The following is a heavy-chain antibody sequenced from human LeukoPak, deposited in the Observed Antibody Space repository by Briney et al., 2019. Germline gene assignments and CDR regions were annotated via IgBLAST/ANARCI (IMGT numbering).Heavy chain of an antibody. J-gene: IGHJ4*02. V-gene: IGHV4-34*01. CDR2: TNHSGST. CDR3: ARLNYDILTGYYTGFAY. Sequence: PSETLSLTCAVYGGSFSGYYWSWIRQPPGKGLEWIGETNHSGSTNYNPSLKSRVTISVDTSKNQFSLKLSSVTAADTAVYYCARLNYDILTGYYTGFAYWGQGTLVTVSS. D-gene: IGHD3-9*01. CDR1: GGSFSGYY.